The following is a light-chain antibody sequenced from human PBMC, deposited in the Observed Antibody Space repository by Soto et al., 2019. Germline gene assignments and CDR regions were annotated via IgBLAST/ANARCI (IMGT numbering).Light chain of an antibody. CDR2: KAS. J-gene: IGKJ3*01. CDR1: QSISSW. V-gene: IGKV1-5*03. Sequence: DIQMTQSPSTLSASVGDRVTITCRASQSISSWLAWYQRKPGKAPKLLIYKASSLESGVPSRFSGNGSGTEFTLTISSLQPDDFATYYCQQYNSYSFTFGPGTKVDIK. CDR3: QQYNSYSFT.